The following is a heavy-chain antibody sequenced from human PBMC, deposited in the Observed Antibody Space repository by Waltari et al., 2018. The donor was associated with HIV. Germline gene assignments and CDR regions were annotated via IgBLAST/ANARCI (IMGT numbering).Heavy chain of an antibody. J-gene: IGHJ4*02. CDR2: VFPSNAET. Sequence: EVQLVQSGAEVKKLGEYLNISCKGSGYSFTSYWIGWVRQMPGKGLEWMGTVFPSNAETTCRPSFQVQVTISADKSTNTAYLQWISLKASDTAIYYCVKATATLAFDSWGQGTLVTVSS. V-gene: IGHV5-51*01. CDR3: VKATATLAFDS. D-gene: IGHD2-15*01. CDR1: GYSFTSYW.